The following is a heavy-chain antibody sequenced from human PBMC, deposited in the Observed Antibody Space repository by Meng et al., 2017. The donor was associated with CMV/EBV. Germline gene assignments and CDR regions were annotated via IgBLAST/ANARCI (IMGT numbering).Heavy chain of an antibody. V-gene: IGHV1-69*02. CDR1: GGTFSSNT. CDR2: TIPILGIA. Sequence: SVKVSCKASGGTFSSNTITWVRQAPGQGLEWMGRTIPILGIADYAQKFQGRLTITADKSTRTAFMELSSLRSEDTAVYYCARSLGPPFGDLLYLWGQGTLVTVSP. CDR3: ARSLGPPFGDLLYL. J-gene: IGHJ5*02. D-gene: IGHD3-10*01.